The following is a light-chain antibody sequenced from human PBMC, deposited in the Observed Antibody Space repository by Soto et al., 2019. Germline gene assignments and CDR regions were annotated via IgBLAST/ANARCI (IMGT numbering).Light chain of an antibody. CDR2: DAS. CDR3: QQYGSSPLT. V-gene: IGKV3-20*01. Sequence: EIVMTQSPATLSVSPWERATLSCRASQSVSSSSLAWYQQRPGQAPRLLIYDASIRATDIPDRFSGSGSGTDFTLTISRLEPEDFAVYYCQQYGSSPLTFGGGTKVHIK. J-gene: IGKJ4*01. CDR1: QSVSSSS.